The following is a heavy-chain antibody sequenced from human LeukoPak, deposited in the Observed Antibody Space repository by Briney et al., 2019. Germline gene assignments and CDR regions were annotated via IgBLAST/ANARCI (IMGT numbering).Heavy chain of an antibody. CDR1: GFTFSTYS. D-gene: IGHD3-10*01. V-gene: IGHV3-21*01. Sequence: GGSLRLSCAASGFTFSTYSMNWVRQAPGKGLEWVSSISSSSSYISYADSVKGRFTISRDSARNSLYLQMNSLRAEDTAVYYCARASRFLPDYWGQGTLVTVSS. J-gene: IGHJ4*02. CDR3: ARASRFLPDY. CDR2: ISSSSSYI.